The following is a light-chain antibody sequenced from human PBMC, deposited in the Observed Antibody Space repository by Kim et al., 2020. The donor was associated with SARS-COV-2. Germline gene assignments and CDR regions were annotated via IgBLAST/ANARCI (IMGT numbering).Light chain of an antibody. CDR2: EDK. J-gene: IGLJ2*01. CDR3: QTWHSNSVT. CDR1: NLGDKF. Sequence: GSPGQTAPITCSGDNLGDKFVSWYQQKPGQSPVLLIFEDKKRPSGIPERVSGSSSRHSATLTISGTQATDEADYYCQTWHSNSVTFGGGTQLTVL. V-gene: IGLV3-1*01.